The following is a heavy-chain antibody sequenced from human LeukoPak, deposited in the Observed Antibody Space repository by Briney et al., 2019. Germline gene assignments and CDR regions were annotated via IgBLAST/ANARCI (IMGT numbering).Heavy chain of an antibody. CDR1: GFTFSSYA. Sequence: GGSLRLSCAASGFTFSSYAMHWVRQAPGKGLEWVAVISHDGSNKYYADSVKGRFTISRDNSKNTLYLQMNSLRAEDTAVYYCARDLRMATIYDAFDIWGQGTMVTVSS. CDR2: ISHDGSNK. D-gene: IGHD5-24*01. CDR3: ARDLRMATIYDAFDI. V-gene: IGHV3-30*04. J-gene: IGHJ3*02.